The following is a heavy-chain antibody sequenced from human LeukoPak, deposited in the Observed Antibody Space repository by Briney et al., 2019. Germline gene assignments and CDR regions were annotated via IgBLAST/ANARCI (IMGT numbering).Heavy chain of an antibody. CDR3: ARAAYDSNGFTANHDY. J-gene: IGHJ4*02. CDR2: LYSDGTT. V-gene: IGHV3-53*01. Sequence: GGSLRLSCAASGFIVSSNYMSWVRQAPGKGLEWVSVLYSDGTTYYADSVKGRLTISRDNSKNTLYLQMNNLRAEDTAVYYCARAAYDSNGFTANHDYWGQGTLVTVSS. CDR1: GFIVSSNY. D-gene: IGHD3-22*01.